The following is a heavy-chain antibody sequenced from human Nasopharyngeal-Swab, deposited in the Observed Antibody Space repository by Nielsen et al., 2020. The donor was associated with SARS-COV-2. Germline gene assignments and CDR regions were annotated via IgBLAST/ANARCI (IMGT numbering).Heavy chain of an antibody. D-gene: IGHD6-19*01. J-gene: IGHJ5*02. V-gene: IGHV1-18*01. CDR1: GYTFTSYG. Sequence: ASVKVSCKASGYTFTSYGISWVRQAPGQGLEWMGWISAYNGNTNYAQKFQGRVTMTRDTSTSTVYMELSSLRSEDTAVYYCARGTSGSGQWLANWFDPWGQGTLVTVSS. CDR3: ARGTSGSGQWLANWFDP. CDR2: ISAYNGNT.